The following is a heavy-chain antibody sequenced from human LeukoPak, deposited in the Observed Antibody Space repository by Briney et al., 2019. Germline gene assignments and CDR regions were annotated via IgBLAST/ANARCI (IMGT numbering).Heavy chain of an antibody. J-gene: IGHJ4*02. CDR1: GGTFSSYA. CDR3: ARAGYDSSGYYYPKPEYFDY. CDR2: IIPIFGTA. D-gene: IGHD3-22*01. V-gene: IGHV1-69*13. Sequence: SVEVSCKASGGTFSSYAISWVRQAPGQGLEWMGGIIPIFGTANYAQKFQGRVTITADESTSTAYMELSSLRSEDTAVYYCARAGYDSSGYYYPKPEYFDYWGQGTLVTVSS.